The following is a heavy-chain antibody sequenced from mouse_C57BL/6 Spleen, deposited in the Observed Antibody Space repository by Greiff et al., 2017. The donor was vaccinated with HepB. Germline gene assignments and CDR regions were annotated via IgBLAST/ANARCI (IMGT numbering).Heavy chain of an antibody. J-gene: IGHJ2*01. CDR3: TTRDYYGSREYYFDY. CDR1: GFNIKDYY. D-gene: IGHD1-1*01. V-gene: IGHV14-1*01. Sequence: EVKLQESGAELVRPGASVKLSCTASGFNIKDYYMHWVKQRPEQGLEWIGRIDPEDGDTEYAPKFQGKATMTADTSSNTAYLQLSSLTSEDTAVYYCTTRDYYGSREYYFDYWGQGTTLTVSS. CDR2: IDPEDGDT.